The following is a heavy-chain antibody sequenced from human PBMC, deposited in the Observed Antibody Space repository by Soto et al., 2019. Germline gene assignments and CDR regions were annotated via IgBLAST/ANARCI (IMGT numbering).Heavy chain of an antibody. CDR1: GFTISSYA. D-gene: IGHD4-17*01. V-gene: IGHV3-23*01. J-gene: IGHJ3*02. Sequence: PGGSLRLSCSASGFTISSYAMHWVRQAPGKGLECVSAISSSGGSTYYADSVKGRFTISRDNSKNTLYLQMNSLRAEDTAVYYCAKDIGDYGDDAFDIWGQGTMVTVSS. CDR3: AKDIGDYGDDAFDI. CDR2: ISSSGGST.